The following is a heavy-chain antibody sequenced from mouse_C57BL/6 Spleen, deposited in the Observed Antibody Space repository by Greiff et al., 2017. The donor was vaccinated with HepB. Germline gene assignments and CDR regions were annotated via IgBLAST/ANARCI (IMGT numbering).Heavy chain of an antibody. J-gene: IGHJ4*01. CDR3: ARAEGYGNLYAMDY. CDR2: ISYDGSN. CDR1: GYSITSGYY. V-gene: IGHV3-6*01. D-gene: IGHD2-1*01. Sequence: EVKLQESGPGLVKPSQSLSLTCSVTGYSITSGYYWNWIRQFPGNKLEWMGYISYDGSNNYNPSLKNRISITRDTSKNQFFLKLNSVTTEDTATYYCARAEGYGNLYAMDYWGQGTSVTVSS.